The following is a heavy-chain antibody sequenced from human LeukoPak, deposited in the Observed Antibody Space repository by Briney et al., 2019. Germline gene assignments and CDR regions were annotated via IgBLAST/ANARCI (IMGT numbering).Heavy chain of an antibody. CDR3: ATGYFDWFLDY. J-gene: IGHJ4*02. CDR1: GGSFSGYY. Sequence: PETLSLTCAVYGGSFSGYYWSWIRQPPGKGLEWIGEINHSGSTNYNPSLKSRVTISVDTSKNQFSLKLSSVTAADTAVYYCATGYFDWFLDYWGQGTLVTVSS. D-gene: IGHD3-9*01. CDR2: INHSGST. V-gene: IGHV4-34*01.